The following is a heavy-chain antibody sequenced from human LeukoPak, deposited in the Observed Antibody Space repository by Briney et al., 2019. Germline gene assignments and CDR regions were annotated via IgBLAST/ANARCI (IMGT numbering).Heavy chain of an antibody. CDR1: GGSISSGDYY. CDR2: IYYSGST. Sequence: SETLSLTCTVSGGSISSGDYYWSWIRQPPGKGLEWIGYIYYSGSTYYNPSLKSRVTISVDTSKNQSSLQLSSVTAADTAVYYCARGGSGYYDSSRYSDYWGQGKLVTVSS. CDR3: ARGGSGYYDSSRYSDY. J-gene: IGHJ4*02. V-gene: IGHV4-30-4*02. D-gene: IGHD3-22*01.